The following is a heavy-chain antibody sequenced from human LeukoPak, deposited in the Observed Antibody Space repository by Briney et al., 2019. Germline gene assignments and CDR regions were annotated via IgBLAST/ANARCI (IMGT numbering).Heavy chain of an antibody. CDR2: MNSDGSHI. D-gene: IGHD3-10*01. CDR3: TRGSFGVFDY. Sequence: PGGSLRLSCAASGFTFSSYAMSWVRQAPGKGLEWVSSMNSDGSHIYHADSVEGRFTISRDNARNSLYLQMNGLRDEDTAVYYCTRGSFGVFDYWGQGILVTVSS. J-gene: IGHJ4*02. V-gene: IGHV3-48*02. CDR1: GFTFSSYA.